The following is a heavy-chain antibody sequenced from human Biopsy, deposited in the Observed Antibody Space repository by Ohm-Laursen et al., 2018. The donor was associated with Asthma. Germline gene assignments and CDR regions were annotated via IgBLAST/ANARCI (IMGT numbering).Heavy chain of an antibody. V-gene: IGHV4-39*02. CDR1: GGSMSSSSYY. D-gene: IGHD3-3*01. Sequence: SDTLSLTCTVSGGSMSSSSYYWGWIRQPPGKGLEWMGSISYTGSAYHNPSLKSRVTISVDTSKNHFSLKLSSVTAAGTAVYYCARFTASITIFGVVNNWFDPWGQGTLVTVSS. CDR2: ISYTGSA. CDR3: ARFTASITIFGVVNNWFDP. J-gene: IGHJ5*02.